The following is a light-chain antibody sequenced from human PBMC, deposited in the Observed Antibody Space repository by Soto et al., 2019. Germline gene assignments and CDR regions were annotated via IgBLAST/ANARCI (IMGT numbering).Light chain of an antibody. J-gene: IGLJ1*01. Sequence: QSVLTQPASVSGSPGQSITISCTGTSSDVGGYNYVSWYQQHPGKAPKLMIYDVSNRPSGVSNRFSGSKSGNTASLTISGLQAEDEAYYYCSSYTGSTTYVFGIGTKLTVL. CDR1: SSDVGGYNY. V-gene: IGLV2-14*01. CDR3: SSYTGSTTYV. CDR2: DVS.